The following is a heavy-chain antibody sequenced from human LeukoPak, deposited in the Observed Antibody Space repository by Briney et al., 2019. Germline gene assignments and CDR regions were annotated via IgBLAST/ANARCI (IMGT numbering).Heavy chain of an antibody. CDR3: ARETLVGTTNYFDN. J-gene: IGHJ4*02. CDR2: VYTSGNT. V-gene: IGHV4-4*07. CDR1: GGSINTDY. Sequence: TSETLSLTCTVSGGSINTDYWSWLRQPAGRGLEWIGRVYTSGNTKYNASLQSRVTISIDTSTNRFFLKLSSVTAADTAVYYCARETLVGTTNYFDNWGQGTLVTVSS. D-gene: IGHD1-26*01.